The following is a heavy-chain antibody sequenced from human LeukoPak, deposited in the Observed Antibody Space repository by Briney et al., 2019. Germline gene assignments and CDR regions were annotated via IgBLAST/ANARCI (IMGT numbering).Heavy chain of an antibody. CDR3: ARQSSIAARGGLIVPFDP. D-gene: IGHD6-6*01. J-gene: IGHJ5*02. Sequence: SETLSLTCTVSGGSISSYYWSWIRQPAGKGLEWIGRIYTSGSTNYNPSLKSRVTMSVDTSKNQFSLKLSSVTAADTAVYYCARQSSIAARGGLIVPFDPWGQGTLVTVSS. CDR2: IYTSGST. CDR1: GGSISSYY. V-gene: IGHV4-4*07.